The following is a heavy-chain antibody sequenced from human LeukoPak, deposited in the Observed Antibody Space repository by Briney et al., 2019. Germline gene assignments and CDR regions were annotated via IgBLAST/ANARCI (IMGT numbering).Heavy chain of an antibody. D-gene: IGHD6-6*01. V-gene: IGHV4-59*01. CDR2: IYYSGST. J-gene: IGHJ4*02. CDR3: AREEGSSSSSWGFDY. CDR1: GGSISSYY. Sequence: PSETLSLTCTVSGGSISSYYWSWIRQPPGKGLEWIGYIYYSGSTNYNPSLKSRVTISVDTSKNQFSLKLSSVTAADTAVYYCAREEGSSSSSWGFDYWGQGTLVTVSS.